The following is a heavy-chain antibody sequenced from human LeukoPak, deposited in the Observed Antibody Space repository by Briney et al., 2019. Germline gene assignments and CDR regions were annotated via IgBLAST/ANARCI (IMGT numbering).Heavy chain of an antibody. D-gene: IGHD3-9*01. CDR3: ARAALLRYFDWLYDYFDY. CDR1: GFTFSSYG. V-gene: IGHV3-33*01. Sequence: GGSLRLSCAASGFTFSSYGMHWVRQAPGKGLEWVAVIWYDGSNKYYADSVKGRFTIPRDNSKNTLYLQMNSLRAEDTAVYYCARAALLRYFDWLYDYFDYWGQGTLVTVSS. CDR2: IWYDGSNK. J-gene: IGHJ4*02.